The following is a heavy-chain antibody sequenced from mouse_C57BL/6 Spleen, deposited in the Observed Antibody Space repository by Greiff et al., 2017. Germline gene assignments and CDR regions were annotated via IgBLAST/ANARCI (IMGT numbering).Heavy chain of an antibody. V-gene: IGHV6-3*01. D-gene: IGHD4-1*01. CDR2: IRLKSDNYAT. CDR3: TSANWDSDY. CDR1: GFTFSNYW. Sequence: VQLKESGGGLVQPGGSMKLSCVASGFTFSNYWMNWVRQSPEKGLEWVAQIRLKSDNYATHYAESVKGRFTISRDDSKSSVYLQMNNLRAEDTGIYYCTSANWDSDYWGQGTTLTVSS. J-gene: IGHJ2*01.